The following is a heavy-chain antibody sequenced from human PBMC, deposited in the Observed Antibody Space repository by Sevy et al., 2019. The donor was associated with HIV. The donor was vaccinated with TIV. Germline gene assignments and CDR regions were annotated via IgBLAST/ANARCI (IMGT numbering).Heavy chain of an antibody. CDR2: IKQDGSEA. CDR1: GFNFRNFW. V-gene: IGHV3-7*03. J-gene: IGHJ5*02. D-gene: IGHD1-26*01. Sequence: GVSLRLSCVASGFNFRNFWMSWVRQAPGKGLECVADIKQDGSEAYYVDSVKGRFTISGDNAKNSLYLQMNSLRDEDTAMYFCVRDKEVGASILDAWGQGTPVTVSS. CDR3: VRDKEVGASILDA.